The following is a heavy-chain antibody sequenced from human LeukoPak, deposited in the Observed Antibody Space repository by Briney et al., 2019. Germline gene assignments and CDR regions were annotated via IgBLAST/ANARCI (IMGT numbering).Heavy chain of an antibody. CDR2: TIPIFGTA. CDR3: AKDLRYSSSPTAFDY. V-gene: IGHV1-69*05. J-gene: IGHJ4*02. CDR1: GGTFSSYA. Sequence: ASVKVSCKASGGTFSSYAISWVRQAPGQGLEWMGGTIPIFGTANYAQKFQGRVTITTDESTSTAYMELSSLRSEDTAVYYCAKDLRYSSSPTAFDYWGQGTLVTVSS. D-gene: IGHD6-13*01.